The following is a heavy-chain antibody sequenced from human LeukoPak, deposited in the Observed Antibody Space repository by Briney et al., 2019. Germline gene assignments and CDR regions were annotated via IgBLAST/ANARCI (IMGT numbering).Heavy chain of an antibody. CDR3: ATLRGVLSPYLYEHYYGMDV. V-gene: IGHV1-24*01. Sequence: ASVKVSCKVSGYTLTELSMHWVRQAPGKGLEWMGGFDPEDGETTYAQKFQGRVTMTEDTSTDTAYMELSSLRSEDTAVYYCATLRGVLSPYLYEHYYGMDVWGQGTTVTVSS. CDR1: GYTLTELS. D-gene: IGHD3-10*01. CDR2: FDPEDGET. J-gene: IGHJ6*02.